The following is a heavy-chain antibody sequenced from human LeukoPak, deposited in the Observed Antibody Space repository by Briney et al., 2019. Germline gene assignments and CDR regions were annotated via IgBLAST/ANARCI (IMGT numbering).Heavy chain of an antibody. CDR3: AKDDPTDGAFDI. J-gene: IGHJ3*02. D-gene: IGHD5-24*01. V-gene: IGHV3-30*18. CDR1: GFTFSSYG. CDR2: ISYDGSNK. Sequence: PGGSLRLSCAASGFTFSSYGMHWVRQAPGKGLEWVAVISYDGSNKYYADSVKGRFTISRDNSKNTLYLQMNSLRAEDTAVYYCAKDDPTDGAFDIWGQGTMVTVSS.